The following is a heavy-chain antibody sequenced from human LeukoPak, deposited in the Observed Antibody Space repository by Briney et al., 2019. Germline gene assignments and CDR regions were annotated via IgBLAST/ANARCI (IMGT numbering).Heavy chain of an antibody. J-gene: IGHJ4*02. V-gene: IGHV4-4*07. CDR3: ARDGRAPDDSSGFDY. D-gene: IGHD3-22*01. CDR2: IYTSGST. CDR1: GGSISSYY. Sequence: PSETLSLTCTVSGGSISSYYWSWIRQPAGKGLEWIGRIYTSGSTNYNPSLKSRVTMSVDTSKNQFSLKLSSVTAADTAVYYCARDGRAPDDSSGFDYWGQGTLVTVSS.